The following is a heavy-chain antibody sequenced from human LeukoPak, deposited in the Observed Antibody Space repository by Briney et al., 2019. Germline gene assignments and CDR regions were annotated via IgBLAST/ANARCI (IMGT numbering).Heavy chain of an antibody. Sequence: GGSLRLSCAASGFTFSSYGIHWVRQSPGKGLEWVAVVSYLGDDQFYAESVKGRFTISRDNSKKTVFLQMNSLRGEDTAIYYCAKDRSSGPHYYYGMDVRGRGTTVIVSS. J-gene: IGHJ6*02. CDR3: AKDRSSGPHYYYGMDV. CDR2: VSYLGDDQ. CDR1: GFTFSSYG. V-gene: IGHV3-30*18. D-gene: IGHD3-22*01.